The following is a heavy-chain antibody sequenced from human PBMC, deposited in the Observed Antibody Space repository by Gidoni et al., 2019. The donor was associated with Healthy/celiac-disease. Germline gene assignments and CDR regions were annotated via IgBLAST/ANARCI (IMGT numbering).Heavy chain of an antibody. CDR1: GFTFSSYG. V-gene: IGHV3-30*18. D-gene: IGHD5-18*01. J-gene: IGHJ2*01. CDR3: AKQLDTAMAHRDWYFDL. Sequence: QVQLVESGGGVVQPGRYLRLSCAASGFTFSSYGMHLVRQAPGKGLEWVAVISYDGSNKYYADSVKGRFTISRDNSKNTLYLQMNSLRAEDTAVYYCAKQLDTAMAHRDWYFDLWGRGTLVTVSS. CDR2: ISYDGSNK.